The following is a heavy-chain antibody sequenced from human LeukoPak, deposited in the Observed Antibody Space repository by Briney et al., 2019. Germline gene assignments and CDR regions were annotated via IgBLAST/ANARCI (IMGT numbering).Heavy chain of an antibody. D-gene: IGHD3-3*01. V-gene: IGHV5-51*01. Sequence: GESLKIPCTDSGYSFTSYWIAWVRQMPGKGLEWMGNIHPGDSDIRYSPSFQGQVTISADKSISTAYLQWSSLRASDTAMYYCARHSPYFDFWSGQGGFDPWGQGTLVTVSS. CDR1: GYSFTSYW. J-gene: IGHJ5*02. CDR3: ARHSPYFDFWSGQGGFDP. CDR2: IHPGDSDI.